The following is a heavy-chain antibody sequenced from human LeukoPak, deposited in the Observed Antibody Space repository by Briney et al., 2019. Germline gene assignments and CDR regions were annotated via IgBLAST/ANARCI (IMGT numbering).Heavy chain of an antibody. J-gene: IGHJ4*02. CDR1: GESFSAYF. CDR3: ARGSSFDGYCSAGACDAGYYDS. V-gene: IGHV4-34*01. CDR2: INHRGSS. D-gene: IGHD2-15*01. Sequence: SETLSLTCAVYGESFSAYFWNWIRQAPGKPLEYIGEINHRGSSHYNPSLKTRVTLSVDTSKNQFPLKLTSVTAADTAVYFCARGSSFDGYCSAGACDAGYYDSWGQGTPVTVSS.